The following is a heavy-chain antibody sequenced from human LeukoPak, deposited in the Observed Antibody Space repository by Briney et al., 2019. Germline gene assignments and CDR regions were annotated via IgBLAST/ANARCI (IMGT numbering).Heavy chain of an antibody. Sequence: SETLSLTCAVSGGSISSSNWWSWVRQPPGKGLEWIGEIYHSGSTNYNPSLKSRVTISVDTSKNQFPLKLSSVTAADTAVYYCARDRDTMINYYGMDVWGQGTTVTVSS. CDR2: IYHSGST. J-gene: IGHJ6*02. D-gene: IGHD3-22*01. CDR1: GGSISSSNW. CDR3: ARDRDTMINYYGMDV. V-gene: IGHV4-4*02.